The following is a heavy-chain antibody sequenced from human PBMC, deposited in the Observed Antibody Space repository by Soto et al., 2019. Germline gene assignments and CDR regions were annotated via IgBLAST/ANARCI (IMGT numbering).Heavy chain of an antibody. J-gene: IGHJ1*01. Sequence: SETLCLTCTVSAGSLSRYYWSWIRQPPGKGLEWIGYIYYSGSTNYNPSLKSRVTISVDTSKNQFSLKLSSVTAADTAVYYCARHLVRIWSGYRTQFDFCGQRTLVIGSA. V-gene: IGHV4-59*08. CDR3: ARHLVRIWSGYRTQFDF. CDR1: AGSLSRYY. D-gene: IGHD3-3*01. CDR2: IYYSGST.